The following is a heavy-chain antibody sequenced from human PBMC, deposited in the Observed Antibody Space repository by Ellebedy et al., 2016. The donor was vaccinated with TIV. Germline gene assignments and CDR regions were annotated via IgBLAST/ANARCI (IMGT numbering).Heavy chain of an antibody. J-gene: IGHJ1*01. CDR1: GFTVSSNN. CDR3: ARDLSYHYDSSGSGY. V-gene: IGHV3-66*01. D-gene: IGHD3-22*01. Sequence: PGGSLRLSCAASGFTVSSNNMSWVRQAPGKGLEWVSVIYSGGSTYYADSVKGRFTISRDNSKNTLHLQMNSLRAEDTAMYYCARDLSYHYDSSGSGYWGQGTLVTVSS. CDR2: IYSGGST.